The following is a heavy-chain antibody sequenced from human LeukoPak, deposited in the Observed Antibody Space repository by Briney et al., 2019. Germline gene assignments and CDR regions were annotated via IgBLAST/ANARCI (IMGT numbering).Heavy chain of an antibody. V-gene: IGHV3-9*01. CDR3: AKDSIGSYYSYYFDY. J-gene: IGHJ4*02. CDR2: ISWNSGSI. D-gene: IGHD3-10*01. CDR1: GFTFDYYA. Sequence: PGGSLRLSCAASGFTFDYYAMHWVRQAPGKGLEWVSGISWNSGSIGYADSVKGRFTISRDNAKNSLYLQMNSLRLEDTALYYCAKDSIGSYYSYYFDYWGQGTLVTVSS.